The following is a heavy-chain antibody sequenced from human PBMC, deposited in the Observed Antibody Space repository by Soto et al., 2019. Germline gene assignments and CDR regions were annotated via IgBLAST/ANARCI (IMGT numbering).Heavy chain of an antibody. D-gene: IGHD2-15*01. CDR3: AKDYVVVVADYYYYYYMDV. Sequence: EVQLVESGGGLVQPGRSLRLSCAASGFTFDDYAMHWVRQAPGKGLEWVSGISWNSGSIGYADSVKGRFIISRDNAKNSLYLQMNSLRAEDTALYYCAKDYVVVVADYYYYYYMDVWGKGTTVTVSS. J-gene: IGHJ6*03. CDR2: ISWNSGSI. CDR1: GFTFDDYA. V-gene: IGHV3-9*01.